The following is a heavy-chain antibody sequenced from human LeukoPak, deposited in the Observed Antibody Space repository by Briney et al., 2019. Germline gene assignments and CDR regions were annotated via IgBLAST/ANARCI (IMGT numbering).Heavy chain of an antibody. Sequence: SETLSLTCTVSGNSITSYYWSWIRQPPGKGLEWIGYIYDSGSTNYNPSPKSRVTISVDTSKNQFSLKLSSVTAADTAVYYCARHGGSYSLDYWGQGTLVTVST. V-gene: IGHV4-59*08. CDR1: GNSITSYY. D-gene: IGHD1-26*01. J-gene: IGHJ4*02. CDR3: ARHGGSYSLDY. CDR2: IYDSGST.